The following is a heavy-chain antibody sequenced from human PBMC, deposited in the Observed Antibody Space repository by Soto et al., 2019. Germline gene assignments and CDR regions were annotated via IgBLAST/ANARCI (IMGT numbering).Heavy chain of an antibody. CDR2: ISGSGGST. CDR3: AKDKGRYYYDSSGYYSTDAFDI. CDR1: GFTFSSYA. D-gene: IGHD3-22*01. Sequence: GGSLRLSCAASGFTFSSYAMSWVRQAPGKGLEWVSAISGSGGSTYYADSVKGRFTISRENSKNTLYLQMNSLRAEDTAVYYCAKDKGRYYYDSSGYYSTDAFDIWGQGTMVTVSS. J-gene: IGHJ3*02. V-gene: IGHV3-23*01.